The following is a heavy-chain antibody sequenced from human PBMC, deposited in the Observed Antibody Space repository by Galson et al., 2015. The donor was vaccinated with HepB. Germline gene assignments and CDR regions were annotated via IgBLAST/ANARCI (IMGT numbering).Heavy chain of an antibody. CDR3: ARVYYDSSGDYYFDY. D-gene: IGHD3-22*01. CDR2: INSDGSST. Sequence: SLRLSCAASGFTFSSYWMHWVRQAPGKGLVWVSRINSDGSSTSYADSVKGRFTISRDNAKNTLYLQINSLRAEDTAVYYCARVYYDSSGDYYFDYWGQGTLVTVSS. CDR1: GFTFSSYW. V-gene: IGHV3-74*01. J-gene: IGHJ4*02.